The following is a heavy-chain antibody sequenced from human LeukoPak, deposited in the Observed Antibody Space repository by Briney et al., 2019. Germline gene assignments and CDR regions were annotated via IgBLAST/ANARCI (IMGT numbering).Heavy chain of an antibody. J-gene: IGHJ5*02. CDR3: AKGPLKTYPPANNWFDP. CDR2: ITYNSGTI. D-gene: IGHD2-2*01. V-gene: IGHV3-48*04. Sequence: GGSLRLSCAASGFTFSSYSMNWVRQAPGKGLEWVSYITYNSGTIYYTDSVKGRFTISRDNAKNSLYLQMNSLRAEDTALYYCAKGPLKTYPPANNWFDPWGQGTLVTVSS. CDR1: GFTFSSYS.